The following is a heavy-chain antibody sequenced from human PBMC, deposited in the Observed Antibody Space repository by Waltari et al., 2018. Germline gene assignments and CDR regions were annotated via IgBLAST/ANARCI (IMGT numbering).Heavy chain of an antibody. Sequence: QVQLVQSGAEVKKPGSSVKVSCKASGGTFSSYALSWVRQAPGQGLEWMGRIIPIFGTANYAQKFQGRVTITADKSTSTAYMELSSLRSEDTAVYYCASAVAAGTRGEYFQHWGQGTLVTVSS. V-gene: IGHV1-69*08. J-gene: IGHJ1*01. CDR3: ASAVAAGTRGEYFQH. CDR1: GGTFSSYA. CDR2: IIPIFGTA. D-gene: IGHD6-13*01.